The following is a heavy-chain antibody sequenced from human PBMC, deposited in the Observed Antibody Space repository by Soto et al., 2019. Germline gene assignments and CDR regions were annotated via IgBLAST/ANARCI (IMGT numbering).Heavy chain of an antibody. CDR1: GFTFSSYA. Sequence: GGSMSLSCAPSGFTFSSYAMSWVRHAPGKGLEWVSAISGSGGSTYYADSVKGRFTISRDNSTTTLYLQMNSLRAEDTAVYYCAKVKYSSSWYSHWGQGTLVTVSS. CDR3: AKVKYSSSWYSH. D-gene: IGHD6-13*01. J-gene: IGHJ4*02. V-gene: IGHV3-23*01. CDR2: ISGSGGST.